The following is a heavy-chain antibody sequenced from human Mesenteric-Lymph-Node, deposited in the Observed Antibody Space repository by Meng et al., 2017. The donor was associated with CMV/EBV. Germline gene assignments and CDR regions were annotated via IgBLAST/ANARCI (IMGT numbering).Heavy chain of an antibody. J-gene: IGHJ5*02. CDR3: AKDGRSYGWFDP. Sequence: CKSSGYTFTDYSMHWVRHAPGQRLEWMGWINAGNSNTKHSQKFQGRVTFTRDTSASTAYMELSSLTSEDTALYYCAKDGRSYGWFDPWGRGTLVTVSS. CDR1: GYTFTDYS. CDR2: INAGNSNT. V-gene: IGHV1-3*01. D-gene: IGHD3-10*01.